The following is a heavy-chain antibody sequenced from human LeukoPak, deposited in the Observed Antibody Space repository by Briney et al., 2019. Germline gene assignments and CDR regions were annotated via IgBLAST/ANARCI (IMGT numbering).Heavy chain of an antibody. CDR1: GYTLTELS. D-gene: IGHD3-22*01. V-gene: IGHV1-24*01. J-gene: IGHJ4*02. CDR3: ATAPASSGSRGSFDY. CDR2: FDPEDGET. Sequence: GASVKVSCKVSGYTLTELSMHWVRLAPGKGLEWMGGFDPEDGETIYAQKFQGRVTMTEDTSTDTAYMELSSLRSGDTAVYYCATAPASSGSRGSFDYWGQGTLVTVSS.